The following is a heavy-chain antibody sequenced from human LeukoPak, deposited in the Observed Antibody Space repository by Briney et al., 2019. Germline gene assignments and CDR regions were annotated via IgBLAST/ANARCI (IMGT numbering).Heavy chain of an antibody. D-gene: IGHD3-3*01. V-gene: IGHV4-39*01. CDR3: ARARWQITIFGVVITSYYFDY. Sequence: SETLSLTCTVSGGSISSSSYYWGWIHQPPGKGLEWIGSIYYSGSTYYNPSLKSRVTISVDTSKNQFSLKLSSVTAADTAVYYCARARWQITIFGVVITSYYFDYWGQGTLVTVSS. CDR2: IYYSGST. J-gene: IGHJ4*02. CDR1: GGSISSSSYY.